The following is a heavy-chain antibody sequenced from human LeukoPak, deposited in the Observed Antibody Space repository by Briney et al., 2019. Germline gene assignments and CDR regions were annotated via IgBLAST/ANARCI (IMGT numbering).Heavy chain of an antibody. V-gene: IGHV3-21*05. CDR1: GFTFSSYE. J-gene: IGHJ4*02. D-gene: IGHD1-26*01. Sequence: GGSLRLSCAASGFTFSSYEMNWVRQAPGKGLEWVSYISSSSSYIYYADSVKGRFTISRDNAKNSLYLQMNSLRAEDTAVYYCARATQGHEWELLRRGFDYWGQGTLVTVSS. CDR3: ARATQGHEWELLRRGFDY. CDR2: ISSSSSYI.